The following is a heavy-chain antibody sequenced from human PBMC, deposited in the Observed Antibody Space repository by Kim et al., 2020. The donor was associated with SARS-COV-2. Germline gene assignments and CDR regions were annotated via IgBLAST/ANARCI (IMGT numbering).Heavy chain of an antibody. CDR2: IFYTGTTT. V-gene: IGHV4-59*08. CDR3: ATNFGFSNWNRFDS. J-gene: IGHJ5*01. CDR1: GGSMNPLY. Sequence: SETLSLICTVSGGSMNPLYWSWIRQTPGKGLEWIGYIFYTGTTTKYNPSLDGRVTMSIDTSKNQFSLHLSSVTAADTAVYYCATNFGFSNWNRFDSWG. D-gene: IGHD1-1*01.